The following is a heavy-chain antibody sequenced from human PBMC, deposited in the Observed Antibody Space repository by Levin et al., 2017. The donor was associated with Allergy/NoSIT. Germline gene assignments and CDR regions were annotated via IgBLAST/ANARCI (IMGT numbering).Heavy chain of an antibody. CDR1: GGSISSSNW. J-gene: IGHJ4*02. CDR3: ARGGSRYSSSWYTY. V-gene: IGHV4-4*02. CDR2: IYHSGST. Sequence: SQTLSLTCAVSGGSISSSNWWSWVRQPPGKGLEWIGEIYHSGSTNYNPSLKSRVTISVDKSKNQFSLKLSSVTAADTAVYYCARGGSRYSSSWYTYWGQGTLVTVSS. D-gene: IGHD6-13*01.